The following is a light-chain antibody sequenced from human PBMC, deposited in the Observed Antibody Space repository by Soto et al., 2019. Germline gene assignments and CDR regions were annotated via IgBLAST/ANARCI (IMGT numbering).Light chain of an antibody. V-gene: IGKV3-20*01. J-gene: IGKJ1*01. CDR1: QSVSSSY. Sequence: EIVLTQSPGTVSLSPGERATLSCRASQSVSSSYLAWYQQKPGQAPRLLIYGASSRATGIPDRFSGSGSGTDFTLTXXXXEXXXXXXXXXXXXXXSPXTFGQGTKVEIK. CDR3: XXXXXSPXT. CDR2: GAS.